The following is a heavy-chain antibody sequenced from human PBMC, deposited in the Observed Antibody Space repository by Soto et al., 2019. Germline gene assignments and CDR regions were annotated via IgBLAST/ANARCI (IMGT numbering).Heavy chain of an antibody. Sequence: QVQLVQSGAEVKKPGSSVKVSCRASGGAFSNFAISWVRQAPGQGLEWMGGIIPFFGTTSYTQKFQDRVTITADESTTTVYKDLRSLRSEDTAMYFCAKEGRVLQYYASRSHYNPQFFYGMDVWGKGTAVTVSS. D-gene: IGHD3-10*01. CDR1: GGAFSNFA. V-gene: IGHV1-69*01. J-gene: IGHJ6*04. CDR3: AKEGRVLQYYASRSHYNPQFFYGMDV. CDR2: IIPFFGTT.